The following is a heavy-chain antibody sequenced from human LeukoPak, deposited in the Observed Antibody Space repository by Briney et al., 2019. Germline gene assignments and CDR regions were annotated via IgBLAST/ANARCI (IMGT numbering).Heavy chain of an antibody. CDR2: ISSSSIPT. CDR3: ARDWYGDDGY. CDR1: GFTFSTYS. V-gene: IGHV3-48*01. D-gene: IGHD4-17*01. Sequence: PGGSLRLSCAASGFTFSTYSMNWVRQAPGKGLEWVSYISSSSIPTYYADSGNGRFTISRDTAKNSLYLQMNSLRVEDTAVYYCARDWYGDDGYWGQGTLVTVSS. J-gene: IGHJ4*02.